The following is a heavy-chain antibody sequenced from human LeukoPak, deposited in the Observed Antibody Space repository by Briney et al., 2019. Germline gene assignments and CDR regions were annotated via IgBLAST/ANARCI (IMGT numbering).Heavy chain of an antibody. V-gene: IGHV4-39*01. CDR2: LFHSGTT. Sequence: PSETLSLTCTVSGGSVSTNLYYWAWIRQPPGKGLEWVGNLFHSGTTYYNPSLKSRVSISVDTSKNQFSLKLNSVTAADTAVYYCARQGYGRSSFYDCGGQGTLVTVSS. CDR3: ARQGYGRSSFYDC. J-gene: IGHJ4*02. D-gene: IGHD2/OR15-2a*01. CDR1: GGSVSTNLYY.